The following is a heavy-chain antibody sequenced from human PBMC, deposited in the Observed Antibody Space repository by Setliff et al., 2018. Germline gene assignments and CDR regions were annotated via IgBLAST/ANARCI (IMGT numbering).Heavy chain of an antibody. J-gene: IGHJ6*03. V-gene: IGHV4-34*01. CDR3: VRTDYSDGRYSMDV. CDR2: INHRGST. D-gene: IGHD6-19*01. CDR1: GGTFSDYH. Sequence: LETLSLTCAAYGGTFSDYHWTWIRQSPEKGLEWIGEINHRGSTNYNPSLKSRVTMSGDASKNQMSLKLNSVTAADTAVYSCVRTDYSDGRYSMDVWGKGTTVTVSS.